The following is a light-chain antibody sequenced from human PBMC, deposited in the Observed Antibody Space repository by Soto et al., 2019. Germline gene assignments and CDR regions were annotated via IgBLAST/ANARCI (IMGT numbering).Light chain of an antibody. CDR2: GAS. Sequence: EIVMTQSPATLSVSPGERATLSCRASQSVSSDLAWYQQKPGQSPRLLIYGASTRATGIPARFSGSGSGTEFTLTISSLQSEDCAVSYCQQYKNWPLYTFGQGTKLEIK. CDR3: QQYKNWPLYT. J-gene: IGKJ2*01. V-gene: IGKV3-15*01. CDR1: QSVSSD.